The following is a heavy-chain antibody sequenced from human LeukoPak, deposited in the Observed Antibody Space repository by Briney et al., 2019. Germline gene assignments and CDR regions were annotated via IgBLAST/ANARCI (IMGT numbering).Heavy chain of an antibody. Sequence: GASVKVSCKASGYTFTNYYMHWVRQAPGQGLEWMGLINPSLGSTSYAQKFQGRVTITRDTSTTTVYMDLSSLRSDDTAVYYCGRGDSSWPYNWFDPWGQGTLVTVSS. CDR1: GYTFTNYY. D-gene: IGHD6-13*01. CDR2: INPSLGST. CDR3: GRGDSSWPYNWFDP. J-gene: IGHJ5*02. V-gene: IGHV1-46*01.